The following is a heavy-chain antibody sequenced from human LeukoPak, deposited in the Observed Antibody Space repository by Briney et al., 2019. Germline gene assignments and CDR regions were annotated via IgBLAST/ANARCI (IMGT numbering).Heavy chain of an antibody. V-gene: IGHV1-18*01. J-gene: IGHJ5*02. CDR1: GHSFTSYA. D-gene: IGHD5-18*01. CDR2: ISPYTGNT. Sequence: ASVKVSFTTSGHSFTSYAITWVRQAPGQGLEWMGWISPYTGNTNYAQKFWGRVTMTADISTRTVNMDLRSLRSDDTAAYYCARGQVDPAMIIGGCFDLWGQGTLVIVSS. CDR3: ARGQVDPAMIIGGCFDL.